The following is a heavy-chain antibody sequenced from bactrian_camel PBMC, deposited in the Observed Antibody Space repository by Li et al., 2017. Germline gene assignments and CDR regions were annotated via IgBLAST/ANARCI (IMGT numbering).Heavy chain of an antibody. V-gene: IGHV3S1*01. CDR1: GFRFRVNW. CDR2: INLLGVAT. CDR3: GTNKFVVVVRVATVTSAT. D-gene: IGHD2*01. J-gene: IGHJ4*01. Sequence: HVQLVESGGGVVQPGGSLRLSCAASGFRFRVNWMSWFRQAPGKGLERVSTINLLGVATYCGDSVKGRFTISKDSAKNTLYLQMNNLKPEDTAMYYCGTNKFVVVVRVATVTSATGARGPRSPSP.